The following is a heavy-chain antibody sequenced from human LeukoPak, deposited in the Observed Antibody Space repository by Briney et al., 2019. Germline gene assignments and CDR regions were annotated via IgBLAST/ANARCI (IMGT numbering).Heavy chain of an antibody. D-gene: IGHD3-3*01. CDR2: INHSGST. Sequence: KASETLSLTCTVSGGSISSYYWSWIRQPPGKGLEWIGEINHSGSTNYNPSLKSRVTISVDTSKNQFSLKLSSVTAADTAVYYCARGTVLRFLEWLPKYNWFDPWGQGTLVTVSS. J-gene: IGHJ5*02. CDR1: GGSISSYY. V-gene: IGHV4-34*01. CDR3: ARGTVLRFLEWLPKYNWFDP.